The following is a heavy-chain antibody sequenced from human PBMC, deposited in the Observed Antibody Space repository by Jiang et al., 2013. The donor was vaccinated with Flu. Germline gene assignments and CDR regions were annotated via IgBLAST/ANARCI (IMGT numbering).Heavy chain of an antibody. J-gene: IGHJ5*02. CDR2: IYYSGST. CDR3: ARLYSSPLGWFDP. V-gene: IGHV4-39*01. CDR1: GGSISSSSYY. Sequence: LLKPSETLSLTCTVSGGSISSSSYYWGWIRQPPGKGLEWIGSIYYSGSTYYNPSLKSRVTISVDTSKNQFSLKLSSVTAADTAVYYCARLYSSPLGWFDPWGQGTLVTVSS. D-gene: IGHD6-19*01.